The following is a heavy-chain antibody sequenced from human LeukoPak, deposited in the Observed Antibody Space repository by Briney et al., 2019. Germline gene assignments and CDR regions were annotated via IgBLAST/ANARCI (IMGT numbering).Heavy chain of an antibody. CDR1: GGSISSGGYY. CDR3: ATHRREVPGGKFGFDP. CDR2: IYYSGST. D-gene: IGHD1-14*01. J-gene: IGHJ5*02. V-gene: IGHV4-31*03. Sequence: SQTLSLTCTVSGGSISSGGYYWSWIRQHPGKGLEWIGYIYYSGSTYYNPSLKSRVTISVDTSKNQFSLKLSSVTAADTAVYYCATHRREVPGGKFGFDPWGQGTLVTVSS.